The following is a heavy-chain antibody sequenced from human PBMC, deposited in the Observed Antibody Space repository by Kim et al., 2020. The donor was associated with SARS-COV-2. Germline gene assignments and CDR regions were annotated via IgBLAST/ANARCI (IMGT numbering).Heavy chain of an antibody. Sequence: GGSLRLSCAASGFTVSSNYMSWVRQAPGKGLEWVSVIYSGGSTYYADSVKGRFTISRDNSKNTLYLQMNSLRAEDTAVYYCARDLEGYCSGGSCYVGGYFDYWGQGTLVTVSS. CDR3: ARDLEGYCSGGSCYVGGYFDY. CDR1: GFTVSSNY. V-gene: IGHV3-53*01. J-gene: IGHJ4*02. D-gene: IGHD2-15*01. CDR2: IYSGGST.